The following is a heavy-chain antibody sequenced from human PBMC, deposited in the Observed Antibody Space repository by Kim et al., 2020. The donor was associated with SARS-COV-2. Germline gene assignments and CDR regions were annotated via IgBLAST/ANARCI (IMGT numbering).Heavy chain of an antibody. CDR3: AKGYYDSGNYYTLDF. Sequence: ADSGKGRFTISRDNSKNTLYLQMNNLRAEDTALYFCAKGYYDSGNYYTLDFRGQGTLVTVSS. D-gene: IGHD3-10*01. V-gene: IGHV3-23*01. J-gene: IGHJ4*02.